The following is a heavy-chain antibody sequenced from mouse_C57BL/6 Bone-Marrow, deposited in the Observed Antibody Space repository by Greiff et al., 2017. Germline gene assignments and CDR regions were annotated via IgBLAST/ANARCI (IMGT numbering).Heavy chain of an antibody. CDR2: IDPEDGET. CDR1: GFNIKDYY. CDR3: TRSLIYYGTNY. Sequence: VQLQQSGAELVKPGASVKLSCTASGFNIKDYYIHWVKQRTEQGLEWIGRIDPEDGETKYAPTFQDKATITADTSSNTAYLQLSSRTSEDTAVYYCTRSLIYYGTNYWGQGTTLTVSS. V-gene: IGHV14-2*01. J-gene: IGHJ2*01. D-gene: IGHD1-1*01.